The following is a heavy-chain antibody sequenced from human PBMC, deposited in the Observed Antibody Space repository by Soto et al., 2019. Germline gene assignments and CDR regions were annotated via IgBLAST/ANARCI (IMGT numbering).Heavy chain of an antibody. D-gene: IGHD7-27*01. CDR3: ARDILGNGRWVAAFDI. J-gene: IGHJ3*02. Sequence: GGSLRLSCAASGFTFSSYSMNWVRQAPGKGLEWVSYISSSSSTIYYADSVKGRFTISRDNAKNSLYLQMNSLRDEDTAVYYCARDILGNGRWVAAFDIWGQGTMVTVAS. V-gene: IGHV3-48*02. CDR1: GFTFSSYS. CDR2: ISSSSSTI.